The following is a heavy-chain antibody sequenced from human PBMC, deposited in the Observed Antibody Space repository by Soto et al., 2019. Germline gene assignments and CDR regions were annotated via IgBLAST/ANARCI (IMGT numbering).Heavy chain of an antibody. CDR3: AREALLYPDDYGDAFDI. D-gene: IGHD4-17*01. J-gene: IGHJ3*02. CDR1: CGSISSGDYY. CDR2: IYYSGST. V-gene: IGHV4-30-4*01. Sequence: PSETLSLTSTVSCGSISSGDYYWSWISQPPGKGLEWIGYIYYSGSTYYNPSLKNRVTISVDTSKNQFSLKLSSVTAADTAVYYCAREALLYPDDYGDAFDIWGQGTMVTVSS.